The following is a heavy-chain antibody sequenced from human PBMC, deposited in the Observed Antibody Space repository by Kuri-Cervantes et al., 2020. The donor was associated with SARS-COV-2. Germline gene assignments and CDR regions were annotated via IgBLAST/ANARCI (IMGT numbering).Heavy chain of an antibody. V-gene: IGHV3-30*04. Sequence: GESLKISCAASGFTFSSYAMHWVRQAPGRGLEWVAVISYDGSNKYYADSVKGRFTISRDNSKNTLYLQMNSLRAEDTAVYYCAKRGVAVPGFNYWGQGTLVTVSS. J-gene: IGHJ4*02. D-gene: IGHD6-19*01. CDR2: ISYDGSNK. CDR1: GFTFSSYA. CDR3: AKRGVAVPGFNY.